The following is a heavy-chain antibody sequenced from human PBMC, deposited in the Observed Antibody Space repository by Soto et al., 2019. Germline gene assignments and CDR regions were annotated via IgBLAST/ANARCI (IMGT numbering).Heavy chain of an antibody. CDR1: GYTFTGYY. CDR3: ARANSGDDDEFDY. Sequence: ASVKVSCKASGYTFTGYYIHWVRQAPGQGLEWMGWVSPNTGGTGYAQNFQGRVTMTRDTSITTACMELSRLTCDDAAVYYCARANSGDDDEFDYWGQGTLVTVSS. CDR2: VSPNTGGT. D-gene: IGHD5-12*01. V-gene: IGHV1-2*02. J-gene: IGHJ4*02.